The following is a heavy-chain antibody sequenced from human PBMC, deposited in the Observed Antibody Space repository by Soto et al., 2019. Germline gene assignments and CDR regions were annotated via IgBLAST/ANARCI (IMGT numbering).Heavy chain of an antibody. V-gene: IGHV3-23*01. CDR1: GLTFRNYA. D-gene: IGHD3-3*01. CDR2: ISANGGST. J-gene: IGHJ4*02. Sequence: GGSLRLSCGASGLTFRNYAMSWVRQAPGKGLEWVSGISANGGSTYYADSVKGRFTISRDNSKDTLYLQMNSLRTEGTAVYYCAKGSGTHFWLRAVYVDFWGQGTLVTVSS. CDR3: AKGSGTHFWLRAVYVDF.